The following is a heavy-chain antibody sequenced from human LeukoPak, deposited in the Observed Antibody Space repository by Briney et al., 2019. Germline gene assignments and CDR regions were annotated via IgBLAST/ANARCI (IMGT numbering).Heavy chain of an antibody. V-gene: IGHV3-23*01. CDR1: GFTFSSYA. Sequence: GGSLRLSCAASGFTFSSYAMSWVRQAPGKGLEWVSAISGSGGSTYYADSVKGRFTISRDNSKNTLYLQMNSLRAEDTAVYYCAKDLGYYGSGSYFVDYWGQGTLVTVSS. J-gene: IGHJ4*02. CDR3: AKDLGYYGSGSYFVDY. D-gene: IGHD3-10*01. CDR2: ISGSGGST.